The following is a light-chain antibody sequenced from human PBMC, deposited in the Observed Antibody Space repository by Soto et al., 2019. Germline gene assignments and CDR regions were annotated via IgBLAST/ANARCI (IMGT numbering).Light chain of an antibody. CDR3: QQLYTLPFT. CDR2: GAS. Sequence: SKSVGDRVTITCRASHDISTFLAWYQQQPGKAPKLLIYGASTLQSGVPSRFSGSGSGTEFTLTISGLLPEDFAAYHCQQLYTLPFTFGQRARLE. CDR1: HDISTF. J-gene: IGKJ5*01. V-gene: IGKV1-9*01.